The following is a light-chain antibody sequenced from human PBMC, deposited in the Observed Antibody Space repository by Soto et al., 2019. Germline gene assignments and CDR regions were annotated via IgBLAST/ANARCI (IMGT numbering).Light chain of an antibody. CDR3: QQCRKWPLT. CDR2: DAS. J-gene: IGKJ4*01. Sequence: EIVMTQSPATLSVSPGEGATLSCKASQNVYNNLAWYQQRPGQPPRFLIYDASTRATGISARFSGSGYGTEFTLTISGLQSEDFAVYFCQQCRKWPLTFGGGTKVDIK. V-gene: IGKV3-15*01. CDR1: QNVYNN.